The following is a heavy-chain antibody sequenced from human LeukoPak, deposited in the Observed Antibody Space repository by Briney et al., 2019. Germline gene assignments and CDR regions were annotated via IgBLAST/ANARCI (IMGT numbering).Heavy chain of an antibody. Sequence: SSETLSLTCAVYGGSFSGHYWSWIRQPPGKGLEWIGEINHSGSTNYNPSLKSRVTISVDTSKNQFSLKLSSVTAADTAVYYCARNRRYSNWFDPWGQGTLVTVSS. CDR3: ARNRRYSNWFDP. D-gene: IGHD1-14*01. CDR2: INHSGST. CDR1: GGSFSGHY. V-gene: IGHV4-34*01. J-gene: IGHJ5*02.